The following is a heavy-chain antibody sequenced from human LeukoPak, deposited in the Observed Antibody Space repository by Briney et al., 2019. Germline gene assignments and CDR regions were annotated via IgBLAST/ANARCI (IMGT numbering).Heavy chain of an antibody. Sequence: PGGSLRLSCAASGFTFSSYGMHWVRQAPGKGLEGVAFIRYDGSNKYYADSVKGRFTISRDNSKNTLYLQMNSLRAEDTAVYYCAKDRIVVATAPRYLDYWGQGTLVTVSS. D-gene: IGHD3-22*01. V-gene: IGHV3-30*02. CDR1: GFTFSSYG. CDR2: IRYDGSNK. CDR3: AKDRIVVATAPRYLDY. J-gene: IGHJ4*02.